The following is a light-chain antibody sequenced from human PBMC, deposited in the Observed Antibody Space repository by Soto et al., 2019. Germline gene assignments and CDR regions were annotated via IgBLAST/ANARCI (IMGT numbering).Light chain of an antibody. CDR3: QQYGNSPLT. J-gene: IGKJ4*01. Sequence: EIVLTQSPGTMSLSPGERATLSCRASQSVRSSYSAWYQQKPGQAPRVLIFGVSTRAPGVPDRFSGSGSGTDFTLTISRLEPEDFALYYCQQYGNSPLTFGGGTKVEIK. V-gene: IGKV3-20*01. CDR1: QSVRSSY. CDR2: GVS.